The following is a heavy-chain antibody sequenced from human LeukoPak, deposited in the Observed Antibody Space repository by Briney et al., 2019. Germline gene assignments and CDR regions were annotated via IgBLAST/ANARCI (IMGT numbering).Heavy chain of an antibody. Sequence: GGSLRLSCAASGFTFSSYWMSWVRQTPGKGLEWVSAISGSGGSTYYADSMKGRFTISRDNSKNTLFLQMDSLRAEDTAPYYCAKSVAIYFYYGLDVWGQGTTVTVSS. CDR2: ISGSGGST. CDR1: GFTFSSYW. CDR3: AKSVAIYFYYGLDV. V-gene: IGHV3-23*01. J-gene: IGHJ6*02. D-gene: IGHD3-3*01.